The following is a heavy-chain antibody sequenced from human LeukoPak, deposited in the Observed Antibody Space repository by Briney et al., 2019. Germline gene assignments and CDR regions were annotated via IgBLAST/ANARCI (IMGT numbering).Heavy chain of an antibody. Sequence: GASVKVSCKASGYTFSSYGIAWVRQAPGQGLEWMGWISGYNGNTNYAQKLQGRVSMTTDTSTTTAYMELRSLTSDDTALYYCARSSPGTITAGPFDYWGQGTLVTVSS. J-gene: IGHJ4*02. CDR3: ARSSPGTITAGPFDY. CDR2: ISGYNGNT. V-gene: IGHV1-18*01. D-gene: IGHD5-12*01. CDR1: GYTFSSYG.